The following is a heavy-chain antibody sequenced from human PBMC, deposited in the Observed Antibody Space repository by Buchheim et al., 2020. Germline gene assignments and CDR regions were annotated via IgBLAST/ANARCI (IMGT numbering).Heavy chain of an antibody. CDR3: ARMPRRGITMVRGVKGWFDP. CDR2: INHSGST. J-gene: IGHJ5*02. V-gene: IGHV4-34*01. CDR1: GASFSGYY. Sequence: QVQLQQWGAGLLKPSETLSLTCVFYGASFSGYYWSWIRQPPGKGVEWFGEINHSGSTNYNPSLKSRVTISVDTAKNQFSLKLSSMTAADTAVYYCARMPRRGITMVRGVKGWFDPWGQGTL. D-gene: IGHD3-10*01.